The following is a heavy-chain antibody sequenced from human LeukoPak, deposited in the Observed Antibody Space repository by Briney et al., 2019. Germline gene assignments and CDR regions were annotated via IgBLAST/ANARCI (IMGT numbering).Heavy chain of an antibody. CDR3: AREGITMVRGVNFDY. CDR1: GFTFSSYA. Sequence: GGPLRLSCAASGFTFSSYAMHWVRQAPGKGLEWVAVISYDGSNKYYADSVKGRFTISRDNSKNTLYLQMNSLRAEDTAVYYCAREGITMVRGVNFDYWGQGTLVTVSS. D-gene: IGHD3-10*01. V-gene: IGHV3-30*04. CDR2: ISYDGSNK. J-gene: IGHJ4*02.